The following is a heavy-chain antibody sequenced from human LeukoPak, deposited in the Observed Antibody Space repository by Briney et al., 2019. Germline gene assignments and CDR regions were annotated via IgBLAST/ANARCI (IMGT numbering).Heavy chain of an antibody. J-gene: IGHJ4*02. CDR3: ARGYNWNYFGY. Sequence: ASVKVSCTASGYTFTTYGISWVRQAPGHGLEWMGWISTFNGHTNYAQKLQGRVTMTTDTSTSTAYMELRSLRSDDTAVYYCARGYNWNYFGYWGQGTLVTVSS. CDR2: ISTFNGHT. V-gene: IGHV1-18*01. CDR1: GYTFTTYG. D-gene: IGHD1-20*01.